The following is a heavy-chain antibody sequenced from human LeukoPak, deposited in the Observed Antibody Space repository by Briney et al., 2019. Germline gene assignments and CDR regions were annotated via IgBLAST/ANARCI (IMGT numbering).Heavy chain of an antibody. V-gene: IGHV4-31*03. D-gene: IGHD2-15*01. CDR3: ARGLDYSEAFDI. Sequence: TLSLTCTVSGGPISSGGYYWTRIRQHPGKVLEWIGYIYYSGSTYYKPSLKSRVIISVDTSKNQFSLKLSSVTAADTAVYYCARGLDYSEAFDIWGQGTMVIVSS. J-gene: IGHJ3*02. CDR1: GGPISSGGYY. CDR2: IYYSGST.